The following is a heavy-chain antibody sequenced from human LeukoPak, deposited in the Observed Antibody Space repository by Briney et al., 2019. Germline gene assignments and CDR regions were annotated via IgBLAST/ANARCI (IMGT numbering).Heavy chain of an antibody. CDR2: ISGSSGST. Sequence: AGGSLRLSCAASGFTFSSYDMSWVRRAPGKGLELVSAISGSSGSTYYAVSVKGRFTIPRYNSKNTLHLQMNSLRAEDTAVYYCANWPNAIDIWGQGTMVTVSS. J-gene: IGHJ3*02. CDR3: ANWPNAIDI. V-gene: IGHV3-23*01. CDR1: GFTFSSYD.